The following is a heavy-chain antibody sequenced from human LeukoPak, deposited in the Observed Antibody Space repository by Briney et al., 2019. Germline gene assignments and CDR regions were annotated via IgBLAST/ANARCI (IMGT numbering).Heavy chain of an antibody. J-gene: IGHJ4*02. CDR3: ARDDPNYDYVWGSYPQN. Sequence: GASVKVSCKASGGTFSSYAISWVRQAPGQGLEWMGGIIPIFGTANYAQKFQGRVTITADESTSTAYMELSSLRPEDTAVYYCARDDPNYDYVWGSYPQNWGQGTLVTVSS. CDR1: GGTFSSYA. CDR2: IIPIFGTA. V-gene: IGHV1-69*13. D-gene: IGHD3-16*02.